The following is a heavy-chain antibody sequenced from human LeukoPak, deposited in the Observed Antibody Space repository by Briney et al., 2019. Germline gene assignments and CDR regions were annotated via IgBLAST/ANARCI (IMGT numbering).Heavy chain of an antibody. CDR3: ARDGYNFKAFDY. V-gene: IGHV3-30*02. CDR1: GFTLSSYG. J-gene: IGHJ4*02. Sequence: GGSLRLSCAASGFTLSSYGMHWVRQAPGKGLEWVAFIRYDGSNKYYADSVKGRFTVSRDNSKNTLYLQMNSLRAEDTAVYYCARDGYNFKAFDYWGQGTLVTVSS. CDR2: IRYDGSNK. D-gene: IGHD5-24*01.